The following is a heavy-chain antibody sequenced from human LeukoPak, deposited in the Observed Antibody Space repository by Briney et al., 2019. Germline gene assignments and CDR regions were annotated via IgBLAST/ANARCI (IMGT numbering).Heavy chain of an antibody. D-gene: IGHD6-13*01. CDR2: INPNSGGT. V-gene: IGHV1-2*02. CDR3: ARDQSISSSWYWDFQH. CDR1: GYTFTGYY. Sequence: ASVKVSCKASGYTFTGYYMHWVRQAPGQGLEWMGWINPNSGGTNYAQKFQGRVTMTRDTPISTAYMELSRLRSDDTAVYYCARDQSISSSWYWDFQHWGQGTLVTVSS. J-gene: IGHJ1*01.